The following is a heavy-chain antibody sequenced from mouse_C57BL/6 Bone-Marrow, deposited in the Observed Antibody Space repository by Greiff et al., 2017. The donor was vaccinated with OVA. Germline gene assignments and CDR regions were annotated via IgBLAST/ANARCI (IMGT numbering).Heavy chain of an antibody. D-gene: IGHD1-1*01. Sequence: VQLQQSGPELVKPGASVKISCKASGYTFTDYYMNWVKQSHGKSLEWIGDINPNNGGTSYNQKFKGKATMTVDKSSSTAYMELRSRTSEASAVYYCARPLDYYGSSYWYFDVWGTGTTVTVSS. CDR3: ARPLDYYGSSYWYFDV. CDR2: INPNNGGT. J-gene: IGHJ1*03. CDR1: GYTFTDYY. V-gene: IGHV1-26*01.